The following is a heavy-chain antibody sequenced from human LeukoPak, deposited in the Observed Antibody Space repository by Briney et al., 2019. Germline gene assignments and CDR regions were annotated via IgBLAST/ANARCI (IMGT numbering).Heavy chain of an antibody. CDR2: IYYSGST. D-gene: IGHD3-3*01. J-gene: IGHJ4*02. V-gene: IGHV4-59*01. CDR3: ARRITIFGVVHIFDY. CDR1: GGSISSYC. Sequence: SETLSLTCTVSGGSISSYCWSWIRQPPGKGLEWIGYIYYSGSTNYNPSLKSRVTISVDTSKNQFSLKLSSVTAADTAVYYCARRITIFGVVHIFDYWGQGTLVTVSS.